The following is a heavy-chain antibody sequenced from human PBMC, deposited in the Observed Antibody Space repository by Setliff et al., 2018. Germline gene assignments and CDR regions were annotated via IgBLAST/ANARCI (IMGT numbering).Heavy chain of an antibody. CDR2: IYTTWST. CDR3: ARMTGFAYMDV. V-gene: IGHV4-61*09. Sequence: SETLSLTCTVSDDSISSRHYYWSWIRQPAGKGLEWLGQIYTTWSTNYNPSLKSRVTISLDTSKSQFFLKLNSVTAADTGVYYCARMTGFAYMDVWGKGTPVTVSS. J-gene: IGHJ6*03. CDR1: DDSISSRHYY.